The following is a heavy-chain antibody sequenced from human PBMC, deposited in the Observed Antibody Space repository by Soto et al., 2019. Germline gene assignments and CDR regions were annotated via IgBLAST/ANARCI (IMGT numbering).Heavy chain of an antibody. V-gene: IGHV3-48*03. CDR3: ARGGITIFGVVIHYYYGMDV. Sequence: GGSLRLSCAASGFTFSSYEMNWVRQAPGKGLEWVSYISSSGSTIYYADSVKGRFTISRDNAKNSLYLQMNSLRAEDTAVYYCARGGITIFGVVIHYYYGMDVWGQGTTVTVSS. J-gene: IGHJ6*02. CDR1: GFTFSSYE. CDR2: ISSSGSTI. D-gene: IGHD3-3*01.